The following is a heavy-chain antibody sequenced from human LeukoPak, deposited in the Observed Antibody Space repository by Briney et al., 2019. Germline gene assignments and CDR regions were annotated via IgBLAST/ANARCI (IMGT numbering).Heavy chain of an antibody. J-gene: IGHJ5*02. Sequence: SETLSLTCTVSGGSISSSSYYWGWIRLPPGKGLEWIGSIYYSGSTYYNPSLKSRVTISVDTSKNQFSLKLSSVTAADTAVYYCARVCRSITIFGVVILNWFDPWGQGTLVTVSS. CDR3: ARVCRSITIFGVVILNWFDP. D-gene: IGHD3-3*01. V-gene: IGHV4-39*07. CDR2: IYYSGST. CDR1: GGSISSSSYY.